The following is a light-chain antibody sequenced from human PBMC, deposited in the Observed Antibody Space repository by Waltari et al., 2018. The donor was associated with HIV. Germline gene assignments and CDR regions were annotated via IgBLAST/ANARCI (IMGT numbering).Light chain of an antibody. Sequence: QSALTQPASMSGSPGQSITISCTGTSNDVGGYNYVSWYQQHPGKAPTLLIYAVTKRPSGVSDRFSGSKSGDTASLTISGLQAEDEAEYYCSSFTSRSILLFGGGTKLTV. CDR1: SNDVGGYNY. CDR3: SSFTSRSILL. V-gene: IGLV2-14*03. J-gene: IGLJ3*02. CDR2: AVT.